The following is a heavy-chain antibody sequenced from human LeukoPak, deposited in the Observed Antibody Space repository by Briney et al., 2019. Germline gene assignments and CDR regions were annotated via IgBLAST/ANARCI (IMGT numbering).Heavy chain of an antibody. D-gene: IGHD6-6*01. CDR1: GGSFSGYY. CDR2: INHSGST. Sequence: SETLSLTCAVYGGSFSGYYWSWIRQPPGKGLEWIGEINHSGSTNYNPSLKSRVTISVDTSKNQFSLKLSSVTAADTAVYYCARYSSSGKYYYYYYYMDIWGKGTTVTVSS. J-gene: IGHJ6*03. CDR3: ARYSSSGKYYYYYYYMDI. V-gene: IGHV4-34*01.